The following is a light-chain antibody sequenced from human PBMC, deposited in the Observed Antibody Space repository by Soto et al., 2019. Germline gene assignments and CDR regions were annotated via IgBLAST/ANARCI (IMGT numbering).Light chain of an antibody. J-gene: IGKJ1*01. Sequence: DIQMTQSPSTLSASVGDRVTITCRASQSISSWLAWYQQKPGKAPNLLIYDASNLDSGVPSRFSGSGSGTEFTLTISSLQPDDFATYYCQQDETYWTFGQGTKVEVK. CDR2: DAS. CDR3: QQDETYWT. V-gene: IGKV1-5*01. CDR1: QSISSW.